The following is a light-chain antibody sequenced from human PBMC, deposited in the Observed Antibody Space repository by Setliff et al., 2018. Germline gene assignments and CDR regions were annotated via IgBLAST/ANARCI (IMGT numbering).Light chain of an antibody. CDR2: DVS. CDR1: SSDVDSYDF. V-gene: IGLV2-14*03. J-gene: IGLJ1*01. Sequence: QSVLTQPASVSGSPGQSITISCSGTSSDVDSYDFVSWYQQHAGKAPKLIIYDVSNRPSGVSNRFSGSKAGNTASLTISGLQADDEADYYCSSYTSSSTYVFGTGTKVTVL. CDR3: SSYTSSSTYV.